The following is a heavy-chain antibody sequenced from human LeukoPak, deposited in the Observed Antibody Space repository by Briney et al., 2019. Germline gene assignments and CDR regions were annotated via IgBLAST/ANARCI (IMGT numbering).Heavy chain of an antibody. Sequence: SETLSLTCSVYGGSFSGYYWSWIRQPPGKGLEWIGEINHSGSTNYNPSLKSRVTISVDTSKNQFSLKLSSVTAADTAVYYCARDRGTPLTSFDYWGQGTLVTVSS. CDR2: INHSGST. V-gene: IGHV4-34*01. CDR3: ARDRGTPLTSFDY. D-gene: IGHD1-1*01. CDR1: GGSFSGYY. J-gene: IGHJ4*02.